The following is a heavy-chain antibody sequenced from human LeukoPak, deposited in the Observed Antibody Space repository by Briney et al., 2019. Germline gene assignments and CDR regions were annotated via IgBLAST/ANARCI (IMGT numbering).Heavy chain of an antibody. CDR3: AKLGGHPLHNYYVGV. J-gene: IGHJ6*03. D-gene: IGHD3-16*01. CDR1: GFTFSSYA. V-gene: IGHV3-23*01. CDR2: ILDSGYST. Sequence: GGSLRLSCAASGFTFSSYAMSWVRQAPGKGLEWVSGILDSGYSTYYANSVKGRFTISRDNSNNTLYLQMDSLRAEDTAVYYCAKLGGHPLHNYYVGVWGKGTTVAVSS.